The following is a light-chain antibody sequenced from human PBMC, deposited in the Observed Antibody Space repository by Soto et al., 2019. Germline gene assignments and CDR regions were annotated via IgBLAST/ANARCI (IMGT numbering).Light chain of an antibody. V-gene: IGKV3-15*01. J-gene: IGKJ1*01. CDR3: QQYHNWPA. Sequence: IGVTASPGTLSVSPGERATLSCRASQSVFSSLAWYQQTPGQAPRLLIYGAATRATGIPARFSGSGSGTEFTLTISSLPSEDFAVYYCQQYHNWPAFGQGTKVDIK. CDR2: GAA. CDR1: QSVFSS.